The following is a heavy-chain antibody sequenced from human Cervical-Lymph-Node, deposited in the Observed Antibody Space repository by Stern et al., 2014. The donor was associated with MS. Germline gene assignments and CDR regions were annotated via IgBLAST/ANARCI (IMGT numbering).Heavy chain of an antibody. V-gene: IGHV1-69*01. CDR2: IIPIFGTA. D-gene: IGHD6-13*01. CDR1: GGTFSSYA. CDR3: ARGDIAAAGTPFDY. Sequence: QVQLGQSGAEVKKPGSSGKVSCKASGGTFSSYAISWVRQAPGQGLEWMGGIIPIFGTANYAQKFQGRVTITADESTSTAYMELSSLRSEDTAVYYCARGDIAAAGTPFDYWGQGTLVTVSS. J-gene: IGHJ4*02.